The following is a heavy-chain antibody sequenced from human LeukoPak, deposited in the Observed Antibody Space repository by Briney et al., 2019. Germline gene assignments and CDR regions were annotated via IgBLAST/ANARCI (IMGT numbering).Heavy chain of an antibody. CDR1: GFVFGHSW. Sequence: GGSLRLSCEASGFVFGHSWMSWVRQAPGKGLEWVANINLDGSEINYLDSLTGRLTISRDNAKDSLYLQMNGLRAEDTTVYFCVRDRGYSTFDYWGQGTLVTVSS. J-gene: IGHJ4*02. V-gene: IGHV3-7*03. CDR3: VRDRGYSTFDY. D-gene: IGHD3-22*01. CDR2: INLDGSEI.